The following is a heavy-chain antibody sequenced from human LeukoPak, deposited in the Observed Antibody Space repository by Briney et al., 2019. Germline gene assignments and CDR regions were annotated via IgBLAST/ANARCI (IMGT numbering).Heavy chain of an antibody. Sequence: PSETLSLTCAVSGGSISSSNWWSWVRQPPGKGLEWIGEIYHSGSTNYNPSLKSRVTISVDESKNQFSLKLSSVTAADTAVYYCARGEWEIGLFFDYWGQGTLVTVSS. V-gene: IGHV4-4*02. CDR1: GGSISSSNW. D-gene: IGHD1-26*01. CDR3: ARGEWEIGLFFDY. J-gene: IGHJ4*02. CDR2: IYHSGST.